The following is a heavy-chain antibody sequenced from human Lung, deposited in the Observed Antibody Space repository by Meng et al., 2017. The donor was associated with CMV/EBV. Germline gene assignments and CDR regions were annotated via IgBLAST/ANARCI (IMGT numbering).Heavy chain of an antibody. V-gene: IGHV4-4*07. J-gene: IGHJ4*02. CDR2: IYTSGTT. CDR1: GGSSSSYY. CDR3: ARAEADTGNFDY. Sequence: QVQLQESGPGLVKPSEPLSLTCTVSGGSSSSYYWSWIRQSAGKGLEWIGRIYTSGTTIYNPSLKSRLTLSLDTSKNQFSLKLNSVTAADTAVYYCARAEADTGNFDYWGQGTLVTVSS. D-gene: IGHD6-19*01.